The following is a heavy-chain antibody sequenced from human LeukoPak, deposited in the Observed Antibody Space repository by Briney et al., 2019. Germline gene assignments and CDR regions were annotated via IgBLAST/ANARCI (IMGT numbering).Heavy chain of an antibody. J-gene: IGHJ4*02. CDR2: IYYSGST. Sequence: PSETLSLTCTVSGCSISSYYWSWIRQPPGKGLEWIGYIYYSGSTNYNPSLKSRVTISVDTSKNQFSLKLSSVTGADTAVYYCARKTVTTRGSFDYWGQGTLVTVSS. V-gene: IGHV4-59*01. CDR3: ARKTVTTRGSFDY. CDR1: GCSISSYY. D-gene: IGHD4-17*01.